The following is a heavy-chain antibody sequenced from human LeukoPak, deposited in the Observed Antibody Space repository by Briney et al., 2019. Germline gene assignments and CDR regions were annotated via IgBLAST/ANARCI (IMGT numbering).Heavy chain of an antibody. V-gene: IGHV3-15*01. Sequence: GGSLTLSCLATGCTFSNAWLSWVRQPAGKGRDWVGLINSKTDGWTTDYAAPVKGRFTISRDDSNNTLYLQMNSLKTEDTAVYYCTTTIFGVVYTYGQEDVWGQGTTVTVSS. CDR2: INSKTDGWTT. J-gene: IGHJ6*02. CDR1: GCTFSNAW. CDR3: TTTIFGVVYTYGQEDV. D-gene: IGHD3-3*01.